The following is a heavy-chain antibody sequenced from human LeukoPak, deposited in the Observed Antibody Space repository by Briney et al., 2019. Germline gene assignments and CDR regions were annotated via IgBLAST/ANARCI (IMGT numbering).Heavy chain of an antibody. D-gene: IGHD2-2*01. CDR1: GFTFSSYA. CDR3: TRTRGCSSTSCYADY. CDR2: ISGSGDST. V-gene: IGHV3-23*01. Sequence: GGSLRLSCAASGFTFSSYAMNWVRQAPGKGLEWVSGISGSGDSTYYADSVKGRFTISRDNSKNTLYLQMNSLRAEDTAVYSCTRTRGCSSTSCYADYWGQGTLVTVSS. J-gene: IGHJ4*02.